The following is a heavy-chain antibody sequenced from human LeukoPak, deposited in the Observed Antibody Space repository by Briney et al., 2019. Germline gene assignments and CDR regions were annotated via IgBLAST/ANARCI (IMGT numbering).Heavy chain of an antibody. J-gene: IGHJ6*04. V-gene: IGHV3-74*01. CDR2: INSDGSST. Sequence: GGSLRLSCAASGFTFSSYWMHWVRQAPGKGLVWVSRINSDGSSTSYADSVKGRFTISRDNAKSTLYLQMNSLRAEDTAVYYCARVHTAQLAPGVYYYYGMDVWGKGTTVTVSS. CDR1: GFTFSSYW. CDR3: ARVHTAQLAPGVYYYYGMDV. D-gene: IGHD6-13*01.